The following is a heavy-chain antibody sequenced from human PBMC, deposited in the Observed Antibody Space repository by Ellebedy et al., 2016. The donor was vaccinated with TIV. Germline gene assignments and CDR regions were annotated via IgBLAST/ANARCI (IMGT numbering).Heavy chain of an antibody. J-gene: IGHJ5*02. Sequence: SETLSLTCTVSGGSISRSSYYWGWIRQSPQKGLEWIGSIYYTGSTFHNPSLKSRVTISVDTSKSQSSLRLTSVTAADTAVYYCARWFGELLYVRWFDPWGQGTLVTVSS. D-gene: IGHD3-10*01. CDR2: IYYTGST. CDR3: ARWFGELLYVRWFDP. CDR1: GGSISRSSYY. V-gene: IGHV4-39*01.